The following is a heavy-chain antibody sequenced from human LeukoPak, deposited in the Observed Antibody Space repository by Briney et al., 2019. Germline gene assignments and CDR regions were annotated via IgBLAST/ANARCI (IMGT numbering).Heavy chain of an antibody. Sequence: PSETLSLTCTVSGGSISSSSYYWGWIRQPPGKGLEWIGSIYYSGSTYYNPSLKSRVTISVDTSKNQFSLKLSSVTAADTTVYYCARRRPGGYYPTNFDYWGQGTLVTVSS. V-gene: IGHV4-39*01. J-gene: IGHJ4*02. CDR2: IYYSGST. CDR1: GGSISSSSYY. CDR3: ARRRPGGYYPTNFDY. D-gene: IGHD3-22*01.